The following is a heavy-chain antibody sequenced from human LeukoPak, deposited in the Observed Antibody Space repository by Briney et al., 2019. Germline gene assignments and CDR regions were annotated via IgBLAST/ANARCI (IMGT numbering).Heavy chain of an antibody. D-gene: IGHD6-19*01. Sequence: SETLSLTCAVYGGSFSGYYWSWIRQPPGKGLEWIGEINHSGGTNYNPSLKSRVTISVDTSKNQFSLKLSSVTAADTAVYYCARIFGSGSYFDYWGQGTLVTVSS. CDR1: GGSFSGYY. J-gene: IGHJ4*02. CDR3: ARIFGSGSYFDY. CDR2: INHSGGT. V-gene: IGHV4-34*01.